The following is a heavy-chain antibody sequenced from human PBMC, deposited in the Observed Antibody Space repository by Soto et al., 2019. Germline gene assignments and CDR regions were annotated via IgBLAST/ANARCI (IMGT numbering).Heavy chain of an antibody. CDR1: GYTITGYH. CDR2: INPNSGGT. Sequence: ASVKVSRKTSGYTITGYHMHRVSRTPGQGLEWMGWINPNSGGTNYAQKFQGWVTMTRDTSISTAYMELSRLRSDDTAVYYCARTQIVVQKEYYGMEVWGQGTTVTVSS. CDR3: ARTQIVVQKEYYGMEV. V-gene: IGHV1-2*04. J-gene: IGHJ6*02. D-gene: IGHD3-22*01.